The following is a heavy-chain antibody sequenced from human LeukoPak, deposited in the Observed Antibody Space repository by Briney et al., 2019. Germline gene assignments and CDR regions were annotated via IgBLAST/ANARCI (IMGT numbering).Heavy chain of an antibody. J-gene: IGHJ5*02. CDR1: GGSISSYY. D-gene: IGHD3-9*01. Sequence: PPETLSLTCTVSGGSISSYYWSWIRQPPGKGLEWIGYIYYSGSTNYNPSLKSRVTISVDTSKNQFSLKLSSVTAADTAVYYCARGLYFDWSSPPIWFDPWGQGTLVTVSS. CDR3: ARGLYFDWSSPPIWFDP. CDR2: IYYSGST. V-gene: IGHV4-59*01.